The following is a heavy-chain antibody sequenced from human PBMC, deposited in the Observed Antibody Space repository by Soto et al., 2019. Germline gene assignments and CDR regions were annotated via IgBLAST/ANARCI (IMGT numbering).Heavy chain of an antibody. CDR3: ARSPADIVAMIDQCYFDY. CDR1: GYSISSGYY. Sequence: PSETLSLTCAVSGYSISSGYYWGWIRQPPGKGLKWIGSIYHSGRTYYNPSLKSRATISETTTKTQFSLKLSFGTAADTAEYYCARSPADIVAMIDQCYFDYWGQGTLVTVSS. CDR2: IYHSGRT. V-gene: IGHV4-38-2*01. J-gene: IGHJ4*02. D-gene: IGHD5-12*01.